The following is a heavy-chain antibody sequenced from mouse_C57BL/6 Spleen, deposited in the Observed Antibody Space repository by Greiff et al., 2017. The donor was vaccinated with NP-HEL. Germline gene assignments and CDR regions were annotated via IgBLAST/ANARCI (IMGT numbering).Heavy chain of an antibody. CDR2: ISSGGDYI. Sequence: EVKLVESGEGLVKPGGSLKLSCAASGFTFSSYAMSWVRQTPEKRLEWVAYISSGGDYIYYADTVKGRLTISRDNARNTLYLQMSSRKSEDTAMYYCTRGGGVNLYYFDYWGQGTTLTVSS. V-gene: IGHV5-9-1*02. CDR3: TRGGGVNLYYFDY. CDR1: GFTFSSYA. J-gene: IGHJ2*01.